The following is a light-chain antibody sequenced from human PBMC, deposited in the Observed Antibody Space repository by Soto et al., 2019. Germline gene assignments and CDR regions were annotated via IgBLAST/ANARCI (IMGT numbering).Light chain of an antibody. CDR3: QQYNSYSIT. V-gene: IGKV1-5*01. J-gene: IGKJ5*01. CDR2: DAS. Sequence: DIQMTQSPSTLSASVGDRVTITCQASQSISSWSAWYQQKPGKAPKLLIYDASSLESGVPSRFSGSGSGTEFTLTISSLQPDDFATYYCQQYNSYSITFRQGTRLEI. CDR1: QSISSW.